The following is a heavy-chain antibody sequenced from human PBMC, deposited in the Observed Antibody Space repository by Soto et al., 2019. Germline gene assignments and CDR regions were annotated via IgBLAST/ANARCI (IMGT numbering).Heavy chain of an antibody. V-gene: IGHV4-59*01. CDR2: VYYSGSA. CDR1: GGSIRSYY. J-gene: IGHJ4*02. Sequence: SETLSLTCYVSGGSIRSYYWNWIRQPPGKTLEWIGDVYYSGSANYNPSLKSRVTISVDMSRNQFSLKLNSVTAADTAVYYCARGSMVRGPTPFDYWGQGTLVTVSS. D-gene: IGHD3-10*01. CDR3: ARGSMVRGPTPFDY.